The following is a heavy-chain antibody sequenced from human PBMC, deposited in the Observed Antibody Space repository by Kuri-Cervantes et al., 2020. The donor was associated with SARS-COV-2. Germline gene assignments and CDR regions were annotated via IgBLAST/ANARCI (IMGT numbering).Heavy chain of an antibody. D-gene: IGHD6-19*01. Sequence: GESLKISCAASGFTFSSYGMHWVRQATGKGLEWVSAIGTAGDPYYPGSVKGRFTISRENAKNSLYLRMNSLRAGDTAVYYCARQRDSSGWNYGMDVWGQGTTVTVSS. CDR3: ARQRDSSGWNYGMDV. J-gene: IGHJ6*02. V-gene: IGHV3-13*05. CDR2: IGTAGDP. CDR1: GFTFSSYG.